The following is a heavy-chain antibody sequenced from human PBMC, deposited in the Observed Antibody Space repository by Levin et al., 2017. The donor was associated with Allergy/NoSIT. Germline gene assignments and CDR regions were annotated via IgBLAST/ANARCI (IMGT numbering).Heavy chain of an antibody. Sequence: LSLTCAASGFTFSSYSMNWVRQAPGKGLEWVSYISSSSSTIYYADSVKGRFTISRDNAKNSLYLQMNSLRAEDTAVYYCARDWKREWELLPDAFDIWGQGTMVTVSS. D-gene: IGHD1-26*01. CDR3: ARDWKREWELLPDAFDI. CDR2: ISSSSSTI. J-gene: IGHJ3*02. CDR1: GFTFSSYS. V-gene: IGHV3-48*01.